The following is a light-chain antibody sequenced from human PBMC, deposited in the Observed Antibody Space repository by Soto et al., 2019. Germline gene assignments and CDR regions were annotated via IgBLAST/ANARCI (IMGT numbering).Light chain of an antibody. CDR3: SSYTSSTTFV. V-gene: IGLV2-14*01. Sequence: QSVLTQPASVSGSPGQSIAISCTGTSSDVGAYNYVSWYQQHPAKAPKLMIYDVTNRPSGVSDRFSGSKSGNTASLTISGLQAEDEAEYYCSSYTSSTTFVFGTGTKVTVL. CDR1: SSDVGAYNY. CDR2: DVT. J-gene: IGLJ1*01.